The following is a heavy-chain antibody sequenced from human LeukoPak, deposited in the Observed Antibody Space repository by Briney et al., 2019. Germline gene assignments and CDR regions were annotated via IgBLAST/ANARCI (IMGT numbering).Heavy chain of an antibody. V-gene: IGHV4-34*01. Sequence: SSQTLSLTCAVYGGSFSGYYWSWIRQPPGKGLEWIGEINHSGSTNYNPSLKSRVTISIDTSKNQFSLKLSSVTAADTAMYYCASGYTYGSPSPRWDYWGQGTLVTVSS. D-gene: IGHD5-18*01. CDR3: ASGYTYGSPSPRWDY. CDR2: INHSGST. J-gene: IGHJ4*02. CDR1: GGSFSGYY.